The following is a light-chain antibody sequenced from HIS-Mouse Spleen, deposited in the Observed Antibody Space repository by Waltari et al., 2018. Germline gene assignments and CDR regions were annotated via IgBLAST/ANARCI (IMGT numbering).Light chain of an antibody. Sequence: EIVLTQSPGTLSLSPGESATLPCRASQSVSSSYLAWYQQKPGQAPRLLIYGASSRATGIPDRFSGSGSGTDFTLTISRLEPEDFAVYYCQQYGSSSYTFGQGTKLEIK. CDR2: GAS. CDR1: QSVSSSY. CDR3: QQYGSSSYT. J-gene: IGKJ2*01. V-gene: IGKV3-20*01.